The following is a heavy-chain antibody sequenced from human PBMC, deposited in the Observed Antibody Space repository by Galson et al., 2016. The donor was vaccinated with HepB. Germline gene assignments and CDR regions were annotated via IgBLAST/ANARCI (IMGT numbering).Heavy chain of an antibody. J-gene: IGHJ5*02. CDR1: GYTFTSYG. V-gene: IGHV1-18*01. CDR3: ARESGVTTGWFDP. CDR2: ISAYNGNT. D-gene: IGHD4-17*01. Sequence: SVKVSCKASGYTFTSYGISWVRQAPGQGLEWMGWISAYNGNTNYAQKLQGRVTMTTDTSTNTAYMERRSLRSDDTAVYYCARESGVTTGWFDPWGQGTLVTVSS.